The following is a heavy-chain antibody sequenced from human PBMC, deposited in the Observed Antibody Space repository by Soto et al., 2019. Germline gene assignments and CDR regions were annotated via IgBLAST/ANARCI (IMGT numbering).Heavy chain of an antibody. CDR3: ARVRWELLAWPEESFDP. V-gene: IGHV3-48*03. CDR2: ISSSGSTA. Sequence: VGSLRLSCAASGFTFSRFELHWVRQAPGKGLEWISYISSSGSTAYYASSVEGRVTMTRDTSISTAYMELSRLRSDDTAVYYCARVRWELLAWPEESFDPWGQGTLVTVSS. CDR1: GFTFSRFE. J-gene: IGHJ5*02. D-gene: IGHD1-26*01.